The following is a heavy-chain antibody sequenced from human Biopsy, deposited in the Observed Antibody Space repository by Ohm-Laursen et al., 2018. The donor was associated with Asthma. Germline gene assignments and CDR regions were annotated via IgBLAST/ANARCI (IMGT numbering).Heavy chain of an antibody. CDR3: ARTYYDFLTGQVKDVFGV. Sequence: ASVTASCHASGYYFISFAIHWASQAPGQRLGWMGWVNTGNGDTKYSQKFQGGVTITRDTSASTAYMELRSLRSEDTATYYCARTYYDFLTGQVKDVFGVWGQGTMVTVSS. J-gene: IGHJ3*01. CDR2: VNTGNGDT. D-gene: IGHD3-9*01. V-gene: IGHV1-3*04. CDR1: GYYFISFA.